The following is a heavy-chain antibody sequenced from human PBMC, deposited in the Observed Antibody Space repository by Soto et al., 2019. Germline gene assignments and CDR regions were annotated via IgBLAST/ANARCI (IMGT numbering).Heavy chain of an antibody. J-gene: IGHJ5*02. CDR3: ARMASFGSLNWFDP. CDR2: MNPGSGDT. Sequence: GASVKVSCKASGYTFTNNDVTWVRQATGQGLEWMGWMNPGSGDTGYAQKFQGRVTMTRNISIATAYMELSSLRSEDTAIYYCARMASFGSLNWFDPWGQGTLVIVSS. V-gene: IGHV1-8*01. D-gene: IGHD5-18*01. CDR1: GYTFTNND.